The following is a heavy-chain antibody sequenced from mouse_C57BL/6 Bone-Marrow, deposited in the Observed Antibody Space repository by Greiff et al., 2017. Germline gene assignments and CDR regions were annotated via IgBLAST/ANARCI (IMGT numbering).Heavy chain of an antibody. CDR1: GYTFTSYG. CDR3: ARKRDYGWYFDV. J-gene: IGHJ1*03. Sequence: QVQLKQSGAELARPGASVKLSCKASGYTFTSYGISWVKQRTGQGLEWIGEIYPRSGNTYYNEKFKGKATLTADKSSSTAYMELRSLTSEDSAVYFCARKRDYGWYFDVWGTGTTVTVSS. V-gene: IGHV1-81*01. CDR2: IYPRSGNT. D-gene: IGHD1-1*02.